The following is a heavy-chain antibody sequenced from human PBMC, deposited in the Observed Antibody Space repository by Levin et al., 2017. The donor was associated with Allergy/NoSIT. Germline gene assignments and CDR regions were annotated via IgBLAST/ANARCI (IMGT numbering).Heavy chain of an antibody. CDR2: ISSSSSYI. CDR1: GFTFSSYS. V-gene: IGHV3-21*01. Sequence: GGSLRLSCAASGFTFSSYSMNWVRQAPGKGLEWVSSISSSSSYIYYADSVKGRFTISRDNAKNSLYLQMNSLRAEDTAVYYCASDGIAAAGHFDYWGQGTLVTVSS. J-gene: IGHJ4*02. D-gene: IGHD6-13*01. CDR3: ASDGIAAAGHFDY.